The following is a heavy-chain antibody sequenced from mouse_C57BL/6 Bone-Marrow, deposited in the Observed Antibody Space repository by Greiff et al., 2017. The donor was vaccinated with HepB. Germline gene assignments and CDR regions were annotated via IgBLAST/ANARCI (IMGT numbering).Heavy chain of an antibody. Sequence: EVQRVESGGGLVQPGGSLSLSCAASGFTFTDYYMSWVRQPPGKALEWLGFIRNKANGYTTEYSASVKGRFTISRDNSQSILYLQMNALRAEDSATYYCARYMGPRGFAYWGQGTLVTVSA. J-gene: IGHJ3*01. CDR1: GFTFTDYY. CDR3: ARYMGPRGFAY. CDR2: IRNKANGYTT. V-gene: IGHV7-3*01.